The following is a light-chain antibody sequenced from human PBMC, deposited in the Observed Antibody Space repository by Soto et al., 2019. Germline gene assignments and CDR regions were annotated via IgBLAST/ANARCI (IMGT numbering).Light chain of an antibody. CDR3: MQALQTPYT. CDR1: QRLLHSNGNYF. Sequence: EIVMTQSPPSLTVTPGEPASISCRSSQRLLHSNGNYFLEWYLQKPGQSPQLLISLGFNRASGVPDRVSGSGAGTEFTLKISRVEAEDVGVYYCMQALQTPYTFGQGTRLEIK. J-gene: IGKJ2*01. CDR2: LGF. V-gene: IGKV2-28*01.